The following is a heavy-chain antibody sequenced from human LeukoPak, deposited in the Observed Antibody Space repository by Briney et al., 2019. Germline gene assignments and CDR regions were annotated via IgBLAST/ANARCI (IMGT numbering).Heavy chain of an antibody. J-gene: IGHJ5*02. CDR1: GGSISSGGYY. D-gene: IGHD4-17*01. Sequence: SETLSLTCTVSGGSISSGGYYWSWIRQHPGKGLEWIGYIYYSGSTYYNPSLKSRVTISVDTSKNQFSLKLSSVTAADTAVYYCARDDLRSCDPWGQGTLVTVSS. CDR2: IYYSGST. CDR3: ARDDLRSCDP. V-gene: IGHV4-31*03.